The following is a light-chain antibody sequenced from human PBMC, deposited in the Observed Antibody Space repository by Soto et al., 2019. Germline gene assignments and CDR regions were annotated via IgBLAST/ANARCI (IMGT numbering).Light chain of an antibody. J-gene: IGKJ4*01. CDR1: QSVRGNC. CDR2: DAS. V-gene: IGKV3-20*01. Sequence: EIVLTQSPDTLSLSPGERATLSCRASQSVRGNCLAWYQQKPGQAPRFLIYDASSRATGIPDRFSGSGSGTDFTLTISRLEPEDFAVYYCQQYGSSPLTFGGGTKVDIK. CDR3: QQYGSSPLT.